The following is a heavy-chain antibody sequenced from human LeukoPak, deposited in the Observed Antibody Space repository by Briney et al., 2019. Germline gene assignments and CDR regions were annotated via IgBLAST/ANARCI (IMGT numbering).Heavy chain of an antibody. D-gene: IGHD3-22*01. J-gene: IGHJ3*02. CDR3: ARVEGYYYDSSGPRGAFDI. V-gene: IGHV1-46*01. CDR1: GYTFTSYY. Sequence: ASVKVSCKASGYTFTSYYMHWVRQAPGQGLEWMGIINPSGGSTSYAQKFQGRVTMTRDMSTSTVYMELSSLRSEDTAVYYCARVEGYYYDSSGPRGAFDIWGQGTMVTVSS. CDR2: INPSGGST.